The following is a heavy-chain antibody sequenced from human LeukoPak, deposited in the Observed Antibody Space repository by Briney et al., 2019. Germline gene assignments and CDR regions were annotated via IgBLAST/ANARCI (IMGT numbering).Heavy chain of an antibody. Sequence: ASVKVSCKASGYTFTAYYMHCVRQAPGQGLESTGWVNPNIGDTNYAQKFQGRVSMTRDTYISTAYMDLSRQGCVFLGDYFCARRYVPGLLAIFDSLGQGTLVTVSS. D-gene: IGHD5-12*01. CDR1: GYTFTAYY. V-gene: IGHV1-2*02. J-gene: IGHJ4*02. CDR3: ARRYVPGLLAIFDS. CDR2: VNPNIGDT.